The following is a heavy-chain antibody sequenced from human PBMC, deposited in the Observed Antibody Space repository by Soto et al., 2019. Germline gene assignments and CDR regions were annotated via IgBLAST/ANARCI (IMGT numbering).Heavy chain of an antibody. V-gene: IGHV1-46*04. CDR2: INPSAATT. Sequence: QVQLVQSGAEVKKPGASVKVSCKASGYTFTSYYIQWVRQAPGQGLEWLGIINPSAATTMSAQNLQSSLTMTRGTSRSIVYMELSSLRSDDTAVYYCARGNRPGTGSFQWGDAFDVWGQGALVTVSS. D-gene: IGHD1-26*01. J-gene: IGHJ3*01. CDR3: ARGNRPGTGSFQWGDAFDV. CDR1: GYTFTSYY.